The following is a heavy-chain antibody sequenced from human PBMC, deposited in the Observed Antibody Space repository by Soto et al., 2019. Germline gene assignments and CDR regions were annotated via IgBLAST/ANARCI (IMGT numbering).Heavy chain of an antibody. CDR3: ARPGFYDYVWGSYNYYGMDV. CDR1: GGSISSSSYY. D-gene: IGHD3-16*01. J-gene: IGHJ6*02. CDR2: IYYSGST. V-gene: IGHV4-39*01. Sequence: SETLSLTCTVSGGSISSSSYYWGWIRQPPGKGLEWIGSIYYSGSTYYNPSLKSRVTISVDTSKNQFSLKLSSVTAADTAVYYCARPGFYDYVWGSYNYYGMDVWGQGTTVTVSS.